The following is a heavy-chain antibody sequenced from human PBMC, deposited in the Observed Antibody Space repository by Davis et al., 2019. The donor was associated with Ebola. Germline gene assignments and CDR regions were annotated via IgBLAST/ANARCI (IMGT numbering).Heavy chain of an antibody. CDR1: GYTFTSYD. CDR3: ARVGGDCYSSRQCYFYY. Sequence: ASVKVSCKASGYTFTSYDITWVRQAPGQGLEWMGWISASNGNTNYAQKLQGRVTMTTDTSTSTAYMELRSLRSDDTAVYYCARVGGDCYSSRQCYFYYWGQGTLVTVSS. J-gene: IGHJ4*02. D-gene: IGHD2-21*02. CDR2: ISASNGNT. V-gene: IGHV1-18*04.